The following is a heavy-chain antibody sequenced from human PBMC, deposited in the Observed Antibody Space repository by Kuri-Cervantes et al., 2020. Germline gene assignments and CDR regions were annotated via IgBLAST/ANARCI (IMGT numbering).Heavy chain of an antibody. Sequence: SVKVSCKASGFTSTRSAVQWVRQARGQRLEWIGWIVVGSGNTDYAQKFQERVTITEDTSTDTAYMELSSLRSEDTAVYYCAGVSGYEPYGMDVWGQGTTVTVSS. CDR2: IVVGSGNT. CDR1: GFTSTRSA. CDR3: AGVSGYEPYGMDV. V-gene: IGHV1-58*01. D-gene: IGHD5-12*01. J-gene: IGHJ6*02.